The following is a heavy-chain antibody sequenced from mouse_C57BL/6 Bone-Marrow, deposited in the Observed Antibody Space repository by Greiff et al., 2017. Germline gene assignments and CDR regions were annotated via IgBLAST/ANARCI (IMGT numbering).Heavy chain of an antibody. CDR2: IRNKANNHAT. J-gene: IGHJ1*03. CDR3: TTTTVVATRWYFDV. Sequence: EVKVVESGGGLVQPGGSMKLSCAASGFTFSDAWMDWVRQSPEKGLEWVAEIRNKANNHATYYAESVKGRFTISRDDSKSSVYLQMNSLRAEDTGIYYCTTTTVVATRWYFDVWGTGTTVTVSS. CDR1: GFTFSDAW. D-gene: IGHD1-1*01. V-gene: IGHV6-6*01.